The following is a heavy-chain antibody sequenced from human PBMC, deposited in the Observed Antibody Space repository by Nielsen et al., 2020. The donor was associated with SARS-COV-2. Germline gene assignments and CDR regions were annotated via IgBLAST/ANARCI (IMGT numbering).Heavy chain of an antibody. V-gene: IGHV7-4-1*02. D-gene: IGHD6-13*01. CDR3: ARDGYRRRAAAGTFDP. CDR2: INTNTGNP. Sequence: ASVKVSCKASGYTFTSYAMNWVRQAPGQGLEWMGWINTNTGNPTYAQGFTGRFVFSLDTSVSTAYLQISSLKAEDTAVYYCARDGYRRRAAAGTFDPWGQGTPVTVSS. CDR1: GYTFTSYA. J-gene: IGHJ5*02.